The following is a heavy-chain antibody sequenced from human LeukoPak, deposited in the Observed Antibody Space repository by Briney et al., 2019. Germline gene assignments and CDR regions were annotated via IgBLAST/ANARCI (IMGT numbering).Heavy chain of an antibody. J-gene: IGHJ4*02. V-gene: IGHV3-66*01. Sequence: AGSLRLSCAASGFTVSSNYMSWVRQAPGKGLEWVSVIFSGSRTDYADSVKGRFTISRDNSKNTLYLQMNSLRAEDTAVYYCASGQRVFDYWGQGTLVTVSS. CDR2: IFSGSRT. CDR3: ASGQRVFDY. CDR1: GFTVSSNY.